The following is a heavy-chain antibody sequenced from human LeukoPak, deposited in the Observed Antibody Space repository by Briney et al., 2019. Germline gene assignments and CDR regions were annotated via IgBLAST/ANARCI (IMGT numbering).Heavy chain of an antibody. Sequence: GGSLRLSCAASGFTFSSYAMSWVRQAPGKGLESVSAISGSGGSTYYAGPVKGRFTISRDNSKNTLYLQMNSLRAEDTAVCYCAKVGYSGYEGYWGQGTLVTVSS. CDR1: GFTFSSYA. CDR2: ISGSGGST. CDR3: AKVGYSGYEGY. V-gene: IGHV3-23*01. J-gene: IGHJ4*02. D-gene: IGHD5-12*01.